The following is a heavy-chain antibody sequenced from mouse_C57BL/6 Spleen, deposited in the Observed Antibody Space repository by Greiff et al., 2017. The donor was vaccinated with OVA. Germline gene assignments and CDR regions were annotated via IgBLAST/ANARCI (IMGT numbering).Heavy chain of an antibody. CDR2: INPNNGGT. CDR1: GYTFTDYY. CDR3: ASPFITTVAGYFDV. V-gene: IGHV1-26*01. J-gene: IGHJ1*03. Sequence: SGYTFTDYYMNWVKQSHGKSLEWIGDINPNNGGTSYNQKFKGKATLTVDKSSSTAYMELRSLTSEDSAVYYCASPFITTVAGYFDVWGTGTTVTVSS. D-gene: IGHD1-1*01.